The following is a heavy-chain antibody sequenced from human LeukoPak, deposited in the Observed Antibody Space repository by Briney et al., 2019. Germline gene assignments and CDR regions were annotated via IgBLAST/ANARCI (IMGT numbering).Heavy chain of an antibody. CDR2: IIPILGTA. J-gene: IGHJ5*02. CDR3: AREGVGSEGWFDP. D-gene: IGHD1-26*01. V-gene: IGHV1-69*08. CDR1: GGTFSSYT. Sequence: SVKVSCKASGGTFSSYTISWVRQAPGQGLEWMGRIIPILGTANYAQKFQGRVTITADKSTSTAYMELSSLRSEDTAVYYCAREGVGSEGWFDPWGQGTLVTVSS.